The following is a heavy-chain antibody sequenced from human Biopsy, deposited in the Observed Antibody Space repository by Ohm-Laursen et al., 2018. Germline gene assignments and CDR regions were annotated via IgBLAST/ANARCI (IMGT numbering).Heavy chain of an antibody. Sequence: QTLSLTCAISGDRVSSNDAAWNWIRQSPSRGLEWLGRTYYRTKWFNEYAVFVKSRISINPDTSKNQFSLQLNSVTPEDTAVYYCARETPTGIPFNWFDPWGQGALVTVSS. CDR1: GDRVSSNDAA. CDR3: ARETPTGIPFNWFDP. D-gene: IGHD1-1*01. V-gene: IGHV6-1*01. CDR2: TYYRTKWFN. J-gene: IGHJ5*02.